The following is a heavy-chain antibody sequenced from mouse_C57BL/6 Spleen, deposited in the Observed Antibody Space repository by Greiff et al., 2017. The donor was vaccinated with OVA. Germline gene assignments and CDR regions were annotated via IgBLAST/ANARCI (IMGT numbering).Heavy chain of an antibody. Sequence: VQLQQSGAELVRPGASVKLSCKASGYTFTDYYINWVKQRPGQGLEWIARIYPGSGNTYYNEKFKGKATLTADKSSSTAYMQLSSLTSEDSAVYFGARWGVYYDYEGYVDYWGQGTTLTVSS. CDR3: ARWGVYYDYEGYVDY. CDR2: IYPGSGNT. CDR1: GYTFTDYY. D-gene: IGHD2-4*01. J-gene: IGHJ2*01. V-gene: IGHV1-76*01.